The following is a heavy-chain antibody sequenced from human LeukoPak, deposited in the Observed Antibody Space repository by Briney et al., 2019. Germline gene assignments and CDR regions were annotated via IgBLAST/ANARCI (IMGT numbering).Heavy chain of an antibody. D-gene: IGHD3-16*01. CDR2: ISGSGGST. V-gene: IGHV3-23*01. CDR3: ARGGGWSALYYFDY. CDR1: GFTFSSYA. J-gene: IGHJ4*02. Sequence: GASLRLSCAASGFTFSSYAMSWVRQAPGKGLEWVSAISGSGGSTYYADSVKGRFTISRDNSKNTLYLQMNSLRAEDTAVYYCARGGGWSALYYFDYWGQGTLVTVSS.